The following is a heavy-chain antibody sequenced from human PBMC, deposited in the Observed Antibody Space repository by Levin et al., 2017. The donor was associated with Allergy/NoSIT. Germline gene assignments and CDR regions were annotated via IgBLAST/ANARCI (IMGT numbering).Heavy chain of an antibody. V-gene: IGHV3-33*01. CDR2: IWYDGSNK. CDR1: GFTFSSYG. D-gene: IGHD3-22*01. J-gene: IGHJ6*02. CDR3: ARDDFYYYDSSGYYYRLLYYYYGMDV. Sequence: GGSLRLSCAASGFTFSSYGMHWVRQAPGKGLEWVAVIWYDGSNKYYADSVKGRFTISRDNSKNTLYLQMNSLRAEDTAVYYCARDDFYYYDSSGYYYRLLYYYYGMDVWGQGTTVTVSS.